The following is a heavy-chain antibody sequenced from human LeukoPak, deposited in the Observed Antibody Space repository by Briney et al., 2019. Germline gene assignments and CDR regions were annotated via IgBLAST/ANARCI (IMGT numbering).Heavy chain of an antibody. CDR3: ASSTVRGWELPSYYMDV. J-gene: IGHJ6*03. D-gene: IGHD1-26*01. CDR1: GFTFSSYG. Sequence: PGGSLRLSCAASGFTFSSYGMHWVRQAPGKGLEWVSSISSSSSYIYYADSVKGRFTISRDNAKNSLYLQMNSLRAEDTAVYYCASSTVRGWELPSYYMDVRGKGTTVTVSS. V-gene: IGHV3-21*01. CDR2: ISSSSSYI.